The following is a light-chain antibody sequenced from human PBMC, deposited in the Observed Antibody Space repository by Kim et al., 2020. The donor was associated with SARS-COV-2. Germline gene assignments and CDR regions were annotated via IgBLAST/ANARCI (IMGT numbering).Light chain of an antibody. CDR2: AAS. CDR1: QGISRD. Sequence: ILLTQSPSSLSAYVGDRVTITCRASQGISRDLAWYQQKPGNPPKLLIYAASTLQSGVPSRSSGSGSGTDFTLTITSLQPEDFATYSCQQLHTYPLTFGPGTKVDI. V-gene: IGKV1-9*01. J-gene: IGKJ3*01. CDR3: QQLHTYPLT.